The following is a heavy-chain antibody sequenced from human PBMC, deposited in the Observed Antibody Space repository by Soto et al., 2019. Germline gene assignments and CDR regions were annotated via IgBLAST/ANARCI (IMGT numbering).Heavy chain of an antibody. D-gene: IGHD2-8*01. V-gene: IGHV1-69*02. CDR1: GGTFSSYT. Sequence: SVKVSCKASGGTFSSYTISWVRQAPGQGLEWMGRIIPILGIANYAQKLQGRVTITADKSTSTAYMELSSLRSEDTAVYYCARANKALDAFDIWGQGTMVTVSS. CDR3: ARANKALDAFDI. CDR2: IIPILGIA. J-gene: IGHJ3*02.